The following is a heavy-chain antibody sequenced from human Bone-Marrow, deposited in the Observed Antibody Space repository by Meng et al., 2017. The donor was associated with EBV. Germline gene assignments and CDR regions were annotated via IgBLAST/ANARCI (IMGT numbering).Heavy chain of an antibody. J-gene: IGHJ5*02. Sequence: GQLQESGPGLVKPSQTLSLTCAVSGGSISTGYYYWTWIRQPPGKGLEWIGYMYYNGITYYNPSLKSRVTISGDSSKNQFSLKLSSVTAADTAVYYCARGKRWVRNWFDPWGQGTLVTVSS. CDR1: GGSISTGYYY. CDR2: MYYNGIT. D-gene: IGHD4-23*01. V-gene: IGHV4-30-4*01. CDR3: ARGKRWVRNWFDP.